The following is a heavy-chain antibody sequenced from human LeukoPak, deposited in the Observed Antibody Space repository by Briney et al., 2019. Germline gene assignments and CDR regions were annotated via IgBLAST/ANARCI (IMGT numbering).Heavy chain of an antibody. V-gene: IGHV3-30*03. CDR3: ARDACSGGNCYSGILNY. J-gene: IGHJ4*02. D-gene: IGHD2-15*01. CDR1: GFTFSSYG. Sequence: GGSLRLSCAASGFTFSSYGMHWVRQAPGKGLEWVAVISYDGSNKYYADSVKGRFTISRDNSKNTLYLQMNSLRPEDTALYFCARDACSGGNCYSGILNYWGQGALVTASS. CDR2: ISYDGSNK.